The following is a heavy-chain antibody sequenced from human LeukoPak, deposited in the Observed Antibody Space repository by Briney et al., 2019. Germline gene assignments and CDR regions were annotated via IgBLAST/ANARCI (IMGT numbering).Heavy chain of an antibody. CDR3: GKDICFDDASGFDLWAIDS. Sequence: PGGSLRLSCAASGFTFDDYVINWVRQAPGKGLEWVSGISWNSGNIVYADSVKGRFTISRDNAKHSLYLQMNSLTAEDTALYYCGKDICFDDASGFDLWAIDSWGQGTLVTVSS. D-gene: IGHD3-22*01. CDR1: GFTFDDYV. CDR2: ISWNSGNI. J-gene: IGHJ4*02. V-gene: IGHV3-9*01.